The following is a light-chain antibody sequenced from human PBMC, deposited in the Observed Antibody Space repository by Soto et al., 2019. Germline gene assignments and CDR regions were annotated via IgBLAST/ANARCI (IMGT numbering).Light chain of an antibody. Sequence: KSSNIGAEYDVHWYQQLPGTAPKRLIYGDNNRPSGVPDRFSGSKSGTSASLAITGLQPEDEADYYCQSYDSSLTTFVFGTGTKVTVL. CDR1: SSNIGAEYD. CDR3: QSYDSSLTTFV. CDR2: GDN. J-gene: IGLJ1*01. V-gene: IGLV1-40*01.